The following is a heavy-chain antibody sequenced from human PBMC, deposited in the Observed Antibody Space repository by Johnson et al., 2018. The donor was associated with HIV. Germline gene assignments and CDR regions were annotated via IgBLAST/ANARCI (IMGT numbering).Heavy chain of an antibody. V-gene: IGHV3-30*18. CDR3: AKDRILSGYGPGAFDI. CDR1: GFTFNNYG. Sequence: MQLVESGGGVVQPGRSLRLSCAASGFTFNNYGMHWVRQAPGKGLEWVAVISYDGKNKYYADSVKGRFTISRDNSKNTLYLQMNSLRAEDTAVYYCAKDRILSGYGPGAFDIWGQGTMVTVSS. CDR2: ISYDGKNK. J-gene: IGHJ3*02. D-gene: IGHD5-12*01.